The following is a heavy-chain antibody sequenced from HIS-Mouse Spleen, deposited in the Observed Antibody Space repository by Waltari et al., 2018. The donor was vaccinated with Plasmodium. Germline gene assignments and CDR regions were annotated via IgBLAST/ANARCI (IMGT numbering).Heavy chain of an antibody. Sequence: EVQLVESGGGLVQRGGSLRLSCAASGLTFSSYWMHWVRQAQGKGLVGVARIKCDGSRTTYGGSEKCLCTTPNDNAKNPLYRQMNRLRAEDTAVYYCARGESDSSSWFRDYFDYWGQGTRVTVSS. J-gene: IGHJ4*02. CDR1: GLTFSSYW. V-gene: IGHV3-74*03. CDR2: IKCDGSRT. CDR3: ARGESDSSSWFRDYFDY. D-gene: IGHD6-13*01.